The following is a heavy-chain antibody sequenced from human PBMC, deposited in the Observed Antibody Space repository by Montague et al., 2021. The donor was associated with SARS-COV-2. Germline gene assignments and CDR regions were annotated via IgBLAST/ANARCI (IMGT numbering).Heavy chain of an antibody. CDR3: ARGSGWMVNAFDI. V-gene: IGHV4-59*12. D-gene: IGHD6-19*01. Sequence: SETLSLTCTVSGGSISSYYWSWIRQPPGKGLEWIGDIYYSGSTNYNPSLKSRVTISVDTSKNQFSLKLSSVTAADTAVYYCARGSGWMVNAFDIWGQGTMVTVSS. CDR2: IYYSGST. CDR1: GGSISSYY. J-gene: IGHJ3*02.